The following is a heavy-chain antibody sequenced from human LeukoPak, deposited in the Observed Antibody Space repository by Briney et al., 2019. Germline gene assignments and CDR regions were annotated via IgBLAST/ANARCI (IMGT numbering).Heavy chain of an antibody. CDR2: INSDGSST. V-gene: IGHV3-74*01. D-gene: IGHD3-10*01. CDR1: GFTFSSYW. CDR3: ARTLTMVREVEFTIAPHYYMDV. Sequence: PGGSLTLSCAASGFTFSSYWMHWVRKAPGKGLVSVSRINSDGSSTSYADSVKGRFTISRDNAKNTLYLQMNSLRAEDTAVYYCARTLTMVREVEFTIAPHYYMDVWGKGTTVTVSS. J-gene: IGHJ6*03.